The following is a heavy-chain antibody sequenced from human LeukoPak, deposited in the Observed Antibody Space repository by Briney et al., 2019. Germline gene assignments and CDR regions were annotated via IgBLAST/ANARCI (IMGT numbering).Heavy chain of an antibody. CDR2: ISGSSSTI. CDR1: GFTFSSYS. CDR3: ARDGTYYDIKGGFDY. Sequence: PGGSLRLSCAASGFTFSSYSMNWVRQAPGKGLEWVSYISGSSSTIYYADSVKGRFTISRDNAKNSLYLQMNSLRAEDTAVYYCARDGTYYDIKGGFDYWGQGTLVTVSS. J-gene: IGHJ4*02. D-gene: IGHD3-9*01. V-gene: IGHV3-48*01.